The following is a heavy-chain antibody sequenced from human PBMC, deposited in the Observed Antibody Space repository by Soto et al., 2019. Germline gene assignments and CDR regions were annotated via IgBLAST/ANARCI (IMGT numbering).Heavy chain of an antibody. Sequence: QVQLVESGGGVVQPGRSLRLSCAASGFTFNSYGMHWVRQAPGKGLEWVAVIWFDGRNENYADSVKGRFTISRDNSKNTLYLQMNSLRGDDTAVYYCARAFRGGDYSWNYYYYGMDIWGQGTTVTDSS. J-gene: IGHJ6*02. CDR1: GFTFNSYG. CDR3: ARAFRGGDYSWNYYYYGMDI. D-gene: IGHD2-15*01. V-gene: IGHV3-33*01. CDR2: IWFDGRNE.